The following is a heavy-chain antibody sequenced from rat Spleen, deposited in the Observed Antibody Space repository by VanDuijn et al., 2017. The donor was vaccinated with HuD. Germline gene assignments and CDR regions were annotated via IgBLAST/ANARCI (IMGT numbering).Heavy chain of an antibody. CDR3: ARSLGRVYNNYFDY. CDR1: GSSITTNY. V-gene: IGHV3-1*01. J-gene: IGHJ2*01. Sequence: EVRLQESGPGLVKPSQSLSLTCSVTGSSITTNYWGWIRKFPGSKMEWMGYISYSGSTNYNPSLRSRISITRDTSKNQFFLHLNSVTTEDTATYYCARSLGRVYNNYFDYWGQGVMVTVSS. CDR2: ISYSGST. D-gene: IGHD1-10*01.